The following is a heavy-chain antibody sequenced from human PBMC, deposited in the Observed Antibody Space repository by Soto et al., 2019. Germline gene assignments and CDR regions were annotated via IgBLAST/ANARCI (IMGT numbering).Heavy chain of an antibody. CDR3: AGVGTNDYGDYDGD. CDR1: GGSISSGGYY. V-gene: IGHV4-31*03. J-gene: IGHJ4*02. CDR2: IYYSGST. Sequence: SETLSLTCTVSGGSISSGGYYWSWIRQHPGKGLEWIGYIYYSGSTYYNPSLKSRVTISVDTSKNQFSLKLSSVTAADTAVYYCAGVGTNDYGDYDGDWGQGTLVTVSS. D-gene: IGHD4-17*01.